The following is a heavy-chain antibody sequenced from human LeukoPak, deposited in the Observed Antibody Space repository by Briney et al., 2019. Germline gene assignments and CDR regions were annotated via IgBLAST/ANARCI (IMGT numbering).Heavy chain of an antibody. D-gene: IGHD3-10*01. CDR3: ARGLYYYGSGSYYNEWVFGY. CDR2: INPSGGST. CDR1: GYTFTSYY. J-gene: IGHJ4*02. Sequence: GASVKVSCKASGYTFTSYYMHWVRQAPGQGLEWMGIINPSGGSTSYARKFQGRVTMTRDMSTSTVYMELSSLRSEDTAVYYCARGLYYYGSGSYYNEWVFGYWGQGTLVTVSS. V-gene: IGHV1-46*01.